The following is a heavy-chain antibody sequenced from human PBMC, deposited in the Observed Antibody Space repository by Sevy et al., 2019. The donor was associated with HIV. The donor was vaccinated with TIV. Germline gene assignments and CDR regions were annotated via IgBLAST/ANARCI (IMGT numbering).Heavy chain of an antibody. CDR2: FDPEDGET. D-gene: IGHD1-26*01. V-gene: IGHV1-24*01. CDR3: ATDTQSVGATTYFQH. J-gene: IGHJ1*01. CDR1: GYTLTELS. Sequence: ASVKVSCKVSGYTLTELSMHWVRQAPGKGLEWMGGFDPEDGETIHAQKFQGRVTMTEDTSTDTAYMELSSLRSEDTAVYYCATDTQSVGATTYFQHWGQGTLVTVSS.